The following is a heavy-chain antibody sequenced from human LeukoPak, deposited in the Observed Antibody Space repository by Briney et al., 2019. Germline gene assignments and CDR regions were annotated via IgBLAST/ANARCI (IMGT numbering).Heavy chain of an antibody. J-gene: IGHJ4*02. V-gene: IGHV1-69*13. Sequence: ASVKVSCKASGGTFSSYAISWVRQAPGQGLEWMGGIIPIFGTANYAQKFQGRVTITADESTSTAYVELSSLRSEDTAVYYCAIRNWGHFDYWGQGTLVTVSS. CDR3: AIRNWGHFDY. D-gene: IGHD7-27*01. CDR1: GGTFSSYA. CDR2: IIPIFGTA.